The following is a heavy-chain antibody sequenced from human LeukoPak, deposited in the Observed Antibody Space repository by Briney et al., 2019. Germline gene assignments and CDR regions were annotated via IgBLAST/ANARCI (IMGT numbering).Heavy chain of an antibody. CDR2: INPNSGGT. J-gene: IGHJ4*02. D-gene: IGHD5-12*01. CDR1: GYTFTGYY. Sequence: ASVKVSCKASGYTFTGYYMHWVRQAPGQGLEWMGWINPNSGGTNYAQKFQGRVTMTRDTSTSTVYMELSSLRSEDTAVYYCARGLMVASGYFDYWGQGTLVTVSS. V-gene: IGHV1-2*02. CDR3: ARGLMVASGYFDY.